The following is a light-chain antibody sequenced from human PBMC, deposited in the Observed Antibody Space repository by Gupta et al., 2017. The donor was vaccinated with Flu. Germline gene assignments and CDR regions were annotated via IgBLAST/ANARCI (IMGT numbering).Light chain of an antibody. CDR1: SSNIGSNY. Sequence: QSVLTHPPSASVTPAQRVTISCSGSSSNIGSNYVYWHQQPPGPAPNLLIYRNNQRPSRLPDRFAGTKSGTSASLAIGGHRSDEEADYYCAAGDDSLSGPVFGGGTKLTVL. CDR3: AAGDDSLSGPV. J-gene: IGLJ2*01. V-gene: IGLV1-47*01. CDR2: RNN.